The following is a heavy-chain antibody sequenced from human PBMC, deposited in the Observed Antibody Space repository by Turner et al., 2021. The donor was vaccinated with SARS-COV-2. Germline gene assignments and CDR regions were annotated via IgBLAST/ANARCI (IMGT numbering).Heavy chain of an antibody. D-gene: IGHD1-26*01. Sequence: EVQLVESGVGLVKRGGSLTLSCPVSGLTFSNAWMNWVRQAPGKGLEWVGRIKSKTDGGTTDYAAPVKDRFTISRDDSKNTMYLQMSSLKTEDTALYYCTTRSGSFDYWGQGTLVTVSS. V-gene: IGHV3-15*01. CDR2: IKSKTDGGTT. J-gene: IGHJ4*02. CDR1: GLTFSNAW. CDR3: TTRSGSFDY.